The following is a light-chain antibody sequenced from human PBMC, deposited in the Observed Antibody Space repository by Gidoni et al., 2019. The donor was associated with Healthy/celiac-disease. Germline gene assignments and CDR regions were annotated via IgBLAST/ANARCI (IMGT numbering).Light chain of an antibody. CDR2: GAS. Sequence: EVVMTQSPATLSVSPGERVTLPCRASQSVSSNLAWYQQKLGQAPRLLIYGASTRATGIPARFSGSGSGTEFTLTISSLQSEDFAVYYCQQYNKWPPGTFGQXTKLEVK. CDR3: QQYNKWPPGT. J-gene: IGKJ2*01. V-gene: IGKV3-15*01. CDR1: QSVSSN.